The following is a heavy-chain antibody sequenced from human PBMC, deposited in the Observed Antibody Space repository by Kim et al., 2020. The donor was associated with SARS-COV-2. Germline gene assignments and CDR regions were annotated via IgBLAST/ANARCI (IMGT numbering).Heavy chain of an antibody. CDR2: IIPIFGTA. CDR1: GGTFSSYA. J-gene: IGHJ4*02. V-gene: IGHV1-69*13. Sequence: SVKVSCKASGGTFSSYAISWVRQAPGQGLEWMGGIIPIFGTANYAQKFQGRVTITADESTSTAYMELSSLRSEDTAVYYCAREYCSGGSCYPQIDYWGQGTLVTVSS. D-gene: IGHD2-15*01. CDR3: AREYCSGGSCYPQIDY.